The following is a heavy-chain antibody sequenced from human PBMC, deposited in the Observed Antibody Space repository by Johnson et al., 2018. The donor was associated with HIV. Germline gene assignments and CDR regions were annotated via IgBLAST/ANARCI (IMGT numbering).Heavy chain of an antibody. CDR1: GFTFNTYG. CDR3: ARVGANFDAFDI. J-gene: IGHJ3*02. Sequence: QVLLVESGGGVVQPGGSLRLSCAASGFTFNTYGLDWVRQAPGKGLEWVAFIRYDGSSKYYADSVKGRFTVSRDNSKNTLYLQMNSLRTEDTAVYYCARVGANFDAFDIWGQGTMVTVSS. D-gene: IGHD4/OR15-4a*01. CDR2: IRYDGSSK. V-gene: IGHV3-30*02.